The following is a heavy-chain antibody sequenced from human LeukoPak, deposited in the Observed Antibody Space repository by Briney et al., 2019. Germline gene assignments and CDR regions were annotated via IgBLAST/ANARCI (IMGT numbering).Heavy chain of an antibody. CDR3: VRGGGLPNCGGYCPPDS. V-gene: IGHV4-30-2*01. Sequence: SETLSLTCAVSGGSISNSGYSWSWIRQPPGGGLEWIGSFVPSVTTSYTPSLQSRVTISGDKSTNQFSLNLNSVTAADAAVYYCVRGGGLPNCGGYCPPDSWGQGKMVTVSS. CDR1: GGSISNSGYS. J-gene: IGHJ3*01. D-gene: IGHD2-21*02. CDR2: FVPSVTT.